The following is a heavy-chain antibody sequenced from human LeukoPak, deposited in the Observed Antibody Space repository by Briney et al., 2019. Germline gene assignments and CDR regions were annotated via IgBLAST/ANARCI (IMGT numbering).Heavy chain of an antibody. CDR3: IKTGFLEWLRRYYYMDV. CDR2: IKEDGSEK. CDR1: GFTLSSYW. J-gene: IGHJ6*03. V-gene: IGHV3-7*03. Sequence: GGSLRLSCAASGFTLSSYWMSWVRQAPGKGLEWVANIKEDGSEKYYVDSVKGRFTISRDNAKNSLYLQMNSLKTEDTAVYYCIKTGFLEWLRRYYYMDVWGKGTTVTVSS. D-gene: IGHD3-3*01.